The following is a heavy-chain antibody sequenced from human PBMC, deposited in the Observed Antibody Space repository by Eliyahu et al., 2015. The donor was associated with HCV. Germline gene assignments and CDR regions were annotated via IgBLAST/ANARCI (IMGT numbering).Heavy chain of an antibody. CDR1: GFTFSGYA. CDR2: VSGSGSNT. CDR3: ARGRYCSGGSCYQDY. V-gene: IGHV3-23*01. Sequence: EVQLLDSGGGLVQPGGSLRLSCAASGFTFSGYAMNWVRQAPGKGLEWVSTVSGSGSNTYYADSVKGRFTISRDNSKNTLYLQMNSLRGEDTAVYYCARGRYCSGGSCYQDYWGQGTLVTVSS. J-gene: IGHJ4*02. D-gene: IGHD2-15*01.